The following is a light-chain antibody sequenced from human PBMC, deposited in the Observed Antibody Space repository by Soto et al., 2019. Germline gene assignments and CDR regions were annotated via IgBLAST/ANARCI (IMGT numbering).Light chain of an antibody. J-gene: IGKJ2*01. CDR3: QQCDNLSPYT. CDR2: DAS. V-gene: IGKV1-33*01. Sequence: DIQMTQSPSSLSASVGDRVTITCQASQDISNYLNWYQQKPGKAPKLLIYDASNLETGVTARFSGSGSGTDFPFTICSLQREDIATCYGQQCDNLSPYTFGQGTKLEIK. CDR1: QDISNY.